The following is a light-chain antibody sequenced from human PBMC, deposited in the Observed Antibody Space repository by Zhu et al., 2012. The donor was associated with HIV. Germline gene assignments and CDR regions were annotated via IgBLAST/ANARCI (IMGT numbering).Light chain of an antibody. J-gene: IGKJ3*01. Sequence: ETVMTQSPATLSVSPGERSTLSCRASQSVGTNLAWYQQKPGQAPRLLIYAASIRATGIPDRFSGSGSGTDFTLTITRLEPEDFAVYYCQQYAKLPLTFGPGTKVDIK. CDR1: QSVGTN. CDR2: AAS. V-gene: IGKV3D-15*02. CDR3: QQYAKLPLT.